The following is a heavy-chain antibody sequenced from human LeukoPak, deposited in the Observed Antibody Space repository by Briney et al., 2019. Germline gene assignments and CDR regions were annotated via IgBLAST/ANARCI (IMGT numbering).Heavy chain of an antibody. Sequence: GGSLRLSCAASGFTVSSKHMGWVRQAPGKGLDWVLSIYSGGSIYFADSVRGRFTISRDNSEKTLYLQMNSLRAEDTALYYCATVGRNNWFDLWGQGTPVTVSS. V-gene: IGHV3-53*01. CDR2: IYSGGSI. J-gene: IGHJ5*02. CDR3: ATVGRNNWFDL. CDR1: GFTVSSKH.